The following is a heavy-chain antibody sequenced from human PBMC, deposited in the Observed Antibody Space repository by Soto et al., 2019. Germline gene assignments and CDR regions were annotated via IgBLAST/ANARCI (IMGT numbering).Heavy chain of an antibody. CDR2: INPNSGGT. CDR1: GYTFTGYY. Sequence: ASVKVSCKASGYTFTGYYMHWVRQAPGQGLEWMGWINPNSGGTNYAQKFQGWVTMTRDTSISTAYMELSRLRSDDTAVYYCARDRGYSSSSGTDVWGQGTTVTVSS. D-gene: IGHD6-6*01. V-gene: IGHV1-2*04. J-gene: IGHJ6*02. CDR3: ARDRGYSSSSGTDV.